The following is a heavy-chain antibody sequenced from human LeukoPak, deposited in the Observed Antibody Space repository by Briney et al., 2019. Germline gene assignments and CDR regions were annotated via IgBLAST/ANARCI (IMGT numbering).Heavy chain of an antibody. CDR1: GDTFSSYA. Sequence: ASVKVSCKASGDTFSSYAISWVRQAPGQGLEWMGGIIPIFGTANYAQKFQGRVTITADESTSTAYMELSSLRSEDTAVYYCASSSGYSKGFDYWGQGTLVTVSS. V-gene: IGHV1-69*13. CDR2: IIPIFGTA. J-gene: IGHJ4*02. D-gene: IGHD3-22*01. CDR3: ASSSGYSKGFDY.